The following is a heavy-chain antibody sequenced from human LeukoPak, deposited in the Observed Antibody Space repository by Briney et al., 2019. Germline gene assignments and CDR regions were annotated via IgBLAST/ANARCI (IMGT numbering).Heavy chain of an antibody. J-gene: IGHJ4*02. CDR3: ARDIDRTAMVFKSFDN. CDR1: GGSISSYY. D-gene: IGHD5-18*01. CDR2: IYYSGST. V-gene: IGHV4-59*12. Sequence: PSETLSLTCTVSGGSISSYYWSWIRQPPGKGLEWIGYIYYSGSTNYNPSHKSRVTISVDTSKNQFSLKLNSVTAADTAVYYCARDIDRTAMVFKSFDNWGQGTLVTVSS.